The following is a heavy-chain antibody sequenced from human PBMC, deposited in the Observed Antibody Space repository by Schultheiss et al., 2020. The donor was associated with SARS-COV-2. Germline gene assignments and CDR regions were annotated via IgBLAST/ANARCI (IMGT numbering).Heavy chain of an antibody. V-gene: IGHV4-59*12. J-gene: IGHJ4*02. CDR1: GGSISSYY. CDR3: AREPIFRGGRLYFFDY. CDR2: IYYSGST. Sequence: SETLSLTCTVSGGSISSYYWSWIRQPPGKGLEWIGYIYYSGSTNYNPSLKSRVTISVDTSKNQFSLKLSSVTAADTAVYYCAREPIFRGGRLYFFDYWGQGALVTVSS. D-gene: IGHD3-10*01.